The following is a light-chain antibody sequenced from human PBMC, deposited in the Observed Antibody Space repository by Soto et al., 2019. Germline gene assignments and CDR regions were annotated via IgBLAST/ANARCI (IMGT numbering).Light chain of an antibody. V-gene: IGLV2-8*01. CDR1: SSDVDAYNY. J-gene: IGLJ2*01. CDR2: EVS. Sequence: QSVLTQPPSASGSPGQSVTISCTGTSSDVDAYNYVSWYQQHPGKAPKLMIYEVSKRPSGVPDRFSGSKSGNTASLTVSGLQAEDEADYYCSSYAGSNNLVFGGGTKLTVL. CDR3: SSYAGSNNLV.